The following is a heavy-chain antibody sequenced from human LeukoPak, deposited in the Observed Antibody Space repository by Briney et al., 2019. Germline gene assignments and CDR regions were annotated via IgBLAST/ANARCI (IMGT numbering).Heavy chain of an antibody. D-gene: IGHD3-10*01. V-gene: IGHV3-21*01. CDR3: ARDHGSGSLNDAFDI. CDR2: ISSSSSYI. CDR1: GFTFSSYS. J-gene: IGHJ3*02. Sequence: GGFLRLSCAASGFTFSSYSMNWVRQAPGKGLEWVSSISSSSSYIYYADSVKGRFTISRDNAKNSLYLQMNSLRAEDTAVYYCARDHGSGSLNDAFDIWGQGTMVTVSS.